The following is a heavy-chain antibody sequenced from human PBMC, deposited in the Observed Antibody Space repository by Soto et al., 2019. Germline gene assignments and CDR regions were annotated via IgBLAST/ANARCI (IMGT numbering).Heavy chain of an antibody. CDR2: IYYSGST. J-gene: IGHJ6*02. D-gene: IGHD3-10*01. V-gene: IGHV4-61*01. Sequence: SETLSLTCTVSGGSVSSGSYYWSWIRQPPGKGLEWIGYIYYSGSTNYNPSLKSRVTISVDTSKNQFSLKLSSVTAADTAVYYCARERLPAYASGSYRYYYYYGMDVWAQGTTVPVSS. CDR1: GGSVSSGSYY. CDR3: ARERLPAYASGSYRYYYYYGMDV.